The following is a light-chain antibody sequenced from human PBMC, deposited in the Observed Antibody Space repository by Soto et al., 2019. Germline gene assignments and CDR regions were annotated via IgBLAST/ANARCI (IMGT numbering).Light chain of an antibody. CDR1: QSVSSY. Sequence: EIVLTQSPATLSFSPGERATLSCRASQSVSSYLAWYQQKPGQAPRLLIYDASKRATGIPASFSCSGSGTDSTLPNISREPEDFAVYYCRQRSNCPYTFGQGTKLEIK. CDR2: DAS. V-gene: IGKV3-11*01. J-gene: IGKJ2*01. CDR3: RQRSNCPYT.